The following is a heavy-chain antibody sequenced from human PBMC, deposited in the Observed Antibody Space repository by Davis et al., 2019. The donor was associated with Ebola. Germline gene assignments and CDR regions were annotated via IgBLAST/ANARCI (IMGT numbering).Heavy chain of an antibody. J-gene: IGHJ4*02. CDR3: ARGVRGVIGY. V-gene: IGHV4-61*01. Sequence: MPSEPLSLTCTVSGGSVSSGSHYWSWIRQPPGKGLEWIGDINHSASTNYNPSLQSPVTISVDTSKQQFSLKLSSVTAADTAVYDCARGVRGVIGYWGRGTLVTVSS. CDR2: INHSAST. D-gene: IGHD3-10*01. CDR1: GGSVSSGSHY.